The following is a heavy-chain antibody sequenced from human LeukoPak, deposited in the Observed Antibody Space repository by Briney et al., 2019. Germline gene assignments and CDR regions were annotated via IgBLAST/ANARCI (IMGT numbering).Heavy chain of an antibody. CDR3: ARDPNPFGSFGQLVEDY. Sequence: ASVKVSCKASGYTFTSYGISWVRQAPGQGLEWMGWISAYNGNTNYAQKLQGRVTMTTDTSTSTAYMELRSLRSDDTAVYYCARDPNPFGSFGQLVEDYWGQGTLVTVSS. CDR2: ISAYNGNT. CDR1: GYTFTSYG. J-gene: IGHJ4*02. V-gene: IGHV1-18*01. D-gene: IGHD6-6*01.